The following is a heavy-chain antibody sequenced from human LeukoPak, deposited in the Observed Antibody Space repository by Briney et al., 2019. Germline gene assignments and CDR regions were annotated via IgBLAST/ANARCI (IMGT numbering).Heavy chain of an antibody. Sequence: SGTRSLTCAVSGGSISSSNWWSWVRQPPGKGLEWIGEIYHSGSTNYNPSLKSRDTISVDKSRNHFTLMVTAVTAADTAFYYCARKGPEHLPTYFDHWGRGILVTVSS. CDR2: IYHSGST. D-gene: IGHD2-21*01. J-gene: IGHJ4*02. V-gene: IGHV4-4*02. CDR1: GGSISSSNW. CDR3: ARKGPEHLPTYFDH.